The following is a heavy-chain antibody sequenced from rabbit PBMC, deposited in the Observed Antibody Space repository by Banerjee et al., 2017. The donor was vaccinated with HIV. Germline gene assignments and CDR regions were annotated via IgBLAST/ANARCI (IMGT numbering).Heavy chain of an antibody. J-gene: IGHJ4*01. CDR1: GFSFSSSYW. CDR3: ARSAGDNRHNL. Sequence: QEQLEESGGDLVKPEGSLTLTCTASGFSFSSSYWIYWVRQAPGKGLEWIGCIYTGSGSAYYASWAKGRFTITRSTSLNTVTLQMTSLTAADTATYFCARSAGDNRHNLWGPGTLVTVS. D-gene: IGHD2-1*01. V-gene: IGHV1S45*01. CDR2: IYTGSGSA.